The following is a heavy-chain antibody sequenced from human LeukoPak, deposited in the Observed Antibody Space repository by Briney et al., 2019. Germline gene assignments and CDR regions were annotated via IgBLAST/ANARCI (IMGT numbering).Heavy chain of an antibody. J-gene: IGHJ5*02. V-gene: IGHV1-2*02. CDR3: ARANYGSGRTTFDP. CDR1: GYTFTDYY. Sequence: GASVKVSCKTSGYTFTDYYMHWVRQAPGQGLEWMGRIDPNSGGINYAQKFQVRVTISVDTSKNQFSLKLSSVTAADTAVYYCARANYGSGRTTFDPWGQGTLVTVSS. CDR2: IDPNSGGI. D-gene: IGHD3-10*01.